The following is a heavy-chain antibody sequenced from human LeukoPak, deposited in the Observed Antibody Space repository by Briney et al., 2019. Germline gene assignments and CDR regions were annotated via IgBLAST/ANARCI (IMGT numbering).Heavy chain of an antibody. D-gene: IGHD2-21*02. CDR2: IKSKTDGGTT. Sequence: GGSLRLSCAASGFTFSSYAMSWVRQAPGKGLEWVGRIKSKTDGGTTDYAAPVKGRFTISRDDSKNTLYLQMNSLKTEDTAVYYCTTSPGGDRYPDWGQGTLVTVSS. J-gene: IGHJ4*02. CDR1: GFTFSSYA. CDR3: TTSPGGDRYPD. V-gene: IGHV3-15*01.